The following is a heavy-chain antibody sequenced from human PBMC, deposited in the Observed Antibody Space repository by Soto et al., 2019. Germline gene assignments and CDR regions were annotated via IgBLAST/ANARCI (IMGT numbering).Heavy chain of an antibody. D-gene: IGHD5-12*01. CDR2: ISSKRYGGTA. V-gene: IGHV3-49*03. J-gene: IGHJ5*02. CDR1: GFTFGDYA. Sequence: EVQLVESGGGLVQPGRSLGLSCTASGFTFGDYAMTWFRQAPGKGLEWVGFISSKRYGGTAEYAASVKGRFTISRDDCKSIAYPQMNSTKTENTAVYFCSKLTLSKYRDSPFDTWGKGPLVIVSS. CDR3: SKLTLSKYRDSPFDT.